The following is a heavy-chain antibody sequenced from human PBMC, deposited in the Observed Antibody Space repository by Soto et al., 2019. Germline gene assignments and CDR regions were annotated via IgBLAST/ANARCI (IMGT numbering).Heavy chain of an antibody. V-gene: IGHV5-10-1*01. J-gene: IGHJ3*02. CDR2: IDPSDSYT. CDR1: GYSFTSYW. D-gene: IGHD4-17*01. CDR3: ARIWATVSVDAFDI. Sequence: GESLKISCXGSGYSFTSYWISWVRQMPGKGLEWMGRIDPSDSYTNYSPSFQGHVTISADKSISTAYLQWSSLKASDTAMYYCARIWATVSVDAFDIWGQGTMVTVSS.